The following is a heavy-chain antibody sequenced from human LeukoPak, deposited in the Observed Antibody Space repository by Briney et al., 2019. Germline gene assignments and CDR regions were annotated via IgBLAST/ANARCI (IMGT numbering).Heavy chain of an antibody. J-gene: IGHJ2*01. CDR2: IFYIGST. Sequence: PSETQSLTCTVSGGSISSYYWSWIRQSPGKGLEWIGYIFYIGSTNYNPSLKSRVTISVDTSKNQFSLKLSSVTAADTAVYYCATTLGYGDYWYFDFWGRGTLVTVSS. CDR1: GGSISSYY. CDR3: ATTLGYGDYWYFDF. D-gene: IGHD4-17*01. V-gene: IGHV4-59*08.